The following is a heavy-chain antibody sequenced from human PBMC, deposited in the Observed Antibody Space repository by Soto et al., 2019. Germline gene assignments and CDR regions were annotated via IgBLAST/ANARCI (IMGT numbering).Heavy chain of an antibody. Sequence: GSLRLSCAASGFTFSSYAMSWVRQAPGKGLEWVSAISGSGGSTYYADSVKGRFTISRDNSKNTLYLQMNSLRAEDTAVYYCAKGEIQLWLRLKVLFDYWGQGTLVTVSS. J-gene: IGHJ4*02. CDR2: ISGSGGST. D-gene: IGHD5-18*01. CDR3: AKGEIQLWLRLKVLFDY. CDR1: GFTFSSYA. V-gene: IGHV3-23*01.